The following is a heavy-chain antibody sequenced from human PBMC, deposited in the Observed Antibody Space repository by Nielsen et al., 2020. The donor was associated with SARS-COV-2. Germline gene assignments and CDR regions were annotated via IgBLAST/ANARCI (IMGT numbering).Heavy chain of an antibody. CDR1: GYTFTTYG. CDR2: INTNTGNP. J-gene: IGHJ6*02. V-gene: IGHV7-4-1*02. Sequence: ASVKVSCKASGYTFTTYGLNWVRQAPGQGLEWMGWINTNTGNPTYAQGFTGRFVFSLDTSVSTAYLQISSLKAEDTAVYYCARDVGGGPLDVWGQGTTVTVSS. CDR3: ARDVGGGPLDV.